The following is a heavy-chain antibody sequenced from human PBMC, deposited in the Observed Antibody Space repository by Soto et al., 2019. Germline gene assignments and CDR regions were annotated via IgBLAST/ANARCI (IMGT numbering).Heavy chain of an antibody. CDR2: IWDDGSNK. J-gene: IGHJ4*02. CDR1: GFTFSSYA. Sequence: QVQLVESGGGVVQPGRSLRLSCAASGFTFSSYAMHWVRQAPGKGLEWVAVIWDDGSNKDYIDSVKGRFTISRDNSKNTLYLQMNSLIVEDTAGYYCARDRYGSGTYPSDYWGQGTLVTVSS. V-gene: IGHV3-33*01. CDR3: ARDRYGSGTYPSDY. D-gene: IGHD3-10*01.